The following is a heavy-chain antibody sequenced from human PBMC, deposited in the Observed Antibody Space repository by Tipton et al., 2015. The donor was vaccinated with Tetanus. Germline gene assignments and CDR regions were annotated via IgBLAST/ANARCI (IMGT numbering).Heavy chain of an antibody. CDR3: AKDGCFSVGCRVSDY. J-gene: IGHJ4*02. CDR1: GFTFSSYA. D-gene: IGHD1-26*01. CDR2: ISGSDGIT. V-gene: IGHV3-23*01. Sequence: SLRLSCAASGFTFSSYAMNWVRQAPGKGLEWVSGISGSDGITYYADSVRGRFTVSRDNSKNTLYLQMNSLRADDTAVYYCAKDGCFSVGCRVSDYWGQGTLVTVSS.